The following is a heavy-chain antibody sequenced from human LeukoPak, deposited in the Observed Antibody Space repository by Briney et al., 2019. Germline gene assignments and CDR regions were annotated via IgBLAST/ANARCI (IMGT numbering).Heavy chain of an antibody. CDR1: GFTLSNYE. CDR3: AKVSSLRLGELSFIDY. J-gene: IGHJ4*02. CDR2: IFDSGNNK. V-gene: IGHV3-23*01. Sequence: GGSLRLSCAASGFTLSNYEMNWVRQVPGKGLEWVAYIFDSGNNKQYADSVKGRFTISRDNSKNTLYLQMNSLRAEDPAVYYCAKVSSLRLGELSFIDYWGQGTLVTVSS. D-gene: IGHD3-16*02.